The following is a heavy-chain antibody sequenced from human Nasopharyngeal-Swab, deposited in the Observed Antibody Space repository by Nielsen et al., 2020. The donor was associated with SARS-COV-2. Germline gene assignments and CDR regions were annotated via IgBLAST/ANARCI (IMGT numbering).Heavy chain of an antibody. CDR3: ARAQSITMIIGAFCI. V-gene: IGHV4-31*03. D-gene: IGHD3-22*01. CDR2: IYYSGST. CDR1: GGSISSGGYY. Sequence: SETLSLTCTVSGGSISSGGYYWSWIRQPPGKGLEWIGYIYYSGSTYYNPSLKSRVTISVDTSKNQFSLKLSSVTAADTSVYYCARAQSITMIIGAFCIWGQGTMVTVSS. J-gene: IGHJ3*02.